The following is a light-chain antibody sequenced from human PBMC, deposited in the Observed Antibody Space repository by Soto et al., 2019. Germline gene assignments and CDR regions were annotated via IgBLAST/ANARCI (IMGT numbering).Light chain of an antibody. CDR2: DAS. V-gene: IGKV3-11*01. J-gene: IGKJ2*01. CDR1: QSIGRS. Sequence: EIVLTQSPATLSLSPGERAIFSCRASQSIGRSLAWYQHKPGQAPRLLIYDASKRATGIPARFSGSGSGTDFTLTISSLEPEDFGVYYCQQRSNWYTFGQGTKVDIK. CDR3: QQRSNWYT.